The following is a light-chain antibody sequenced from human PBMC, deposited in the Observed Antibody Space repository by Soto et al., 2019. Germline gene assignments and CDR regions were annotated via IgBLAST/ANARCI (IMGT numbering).Light chain of an antibody. J-gene: IGLJ3*02. V-gene: IGLV2-14*01. CDR2: EVS. CDR3: SLLTV. CDR1: SSDVGGYNY. Sequence: QSDLTQPASVSGSPGQSITISCTGTSSDVGGYNYVSWYQQHPGKAPKLMIYEVSNRHSGVSNRFSGSKSGNTASLTISGLQAEDEADYYCSLLTVFGGGTTLTV.